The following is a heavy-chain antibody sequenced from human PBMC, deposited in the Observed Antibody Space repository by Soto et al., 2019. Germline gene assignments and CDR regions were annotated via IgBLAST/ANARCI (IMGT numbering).Heavy chain of an antibody. V-gene: IGHV4-59*01. Sequence: QVQLQESGPGLVKPSETLSLTCTVSGGSISGYYWSWIRQSPGKGLEWIGYIYYIGSTNYNPSLKRRVTISVDTSKNQFSLKLSSVTAADTAVYSCARVFGYYAMDVWGQGTTVTVSS. CDR3: ARVFGYYAMDV. CDR1: GGSISGYY. J-gene: IGHJ6*02. D-gene: IGHD3-3*01. CDR2: IYYIGST.